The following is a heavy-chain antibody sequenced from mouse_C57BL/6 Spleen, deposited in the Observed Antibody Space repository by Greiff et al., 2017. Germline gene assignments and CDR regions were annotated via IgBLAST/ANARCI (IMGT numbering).Heavy chain of an antibody. CDR3: VCSLAWDHSIDY. D-gene: IGHD4-1*01. V-gene: IGHV10-1*01. J-gene: IGHJ2*02. CDR2: IRSKSNNYAT. CDR1: GFSFNTYA. Sequence: EVQLVESGGGLVQPKGSLKLSCAASGFSFNTYAMNWVRKAPGKGVEWVARIRSKSNNYATYYADSVKDRYTISRDESESMLYRQLNNLKTEDTARYNCVCSLAWDHSIDYWGQGTSLTVSS.